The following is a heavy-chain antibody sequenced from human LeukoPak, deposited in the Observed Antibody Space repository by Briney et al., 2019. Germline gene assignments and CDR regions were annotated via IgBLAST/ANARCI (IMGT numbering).Heavy chain of an antibody. CDR2: IRYDGSNK. J-gene: IGHJ4*02. D-gene: IGHD6-13*01. V-gene: IGHV3-30*02. CDR1: GFTFSSYG. CDR3: ASYSSSWYYFDY. Sequence: QSGGSLRHSCAASGFTFSSYGMHWVRQAPGKGLEWVAFIRYDGSNKYYADSVKGRFTISRDNSKNTLYLQMNSLRAEDTAVYYCASYSSSWYYFDYWGQGTLVTVSS.